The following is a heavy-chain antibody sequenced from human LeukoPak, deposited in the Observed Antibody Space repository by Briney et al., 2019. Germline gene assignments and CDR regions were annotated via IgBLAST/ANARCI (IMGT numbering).Heavy chain of an antibody. CDR2: INTNTGNP. Sequence: ASVKVSCKASGYTFTGYYMHWVRQAPGQGLEWMGWINTNTGNPTYAQGFTGRFVFSLDTSVSTAYLQISSLKAEDTAVYYCAREATRWSSGILDYWGQGTLVTVSS. CDR3: AREATRWSSGILDY. D-gene: IGHD3-22*01. CDR1: GYTFTGYY. V-gene: IGHV7-4-1*02. J-gene: IGHJ4*02.